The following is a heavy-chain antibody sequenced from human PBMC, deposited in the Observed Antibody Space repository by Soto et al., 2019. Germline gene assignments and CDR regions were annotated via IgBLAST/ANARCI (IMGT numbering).Heavy chain of an antibody. J-gene: IGHJ4*02. CDR3: VRLVGNSWLDY. CDR2: TYYSSQWHY. V-gene: IGHV6-1*01. CDR1: GYSVSSNSVF. Sequence: PSHTLSLPCAIYGYSVSSNSVFLTLISKSPSRGLEWLGRTYYSSQWHYDCAVFVQSLIRIDPDTSKNQASLQLDSVSPEYSAVYYCVRLVGNSWLDYWGQGTLVTVSS. D-gene: IGHD4-4*01.